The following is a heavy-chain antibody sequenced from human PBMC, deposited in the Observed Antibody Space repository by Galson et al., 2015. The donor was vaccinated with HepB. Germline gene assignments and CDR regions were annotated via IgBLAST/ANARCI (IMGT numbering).Heavy chain of an antibody. CDR3: AKGRIAARPIAVAPYFDY. CDR1: GFTFSSYA. D-gene: IGHD6-6*01. J-gene: IGHJ4*02. Sequence: SLRLSCAASGFTFSSYAMSWVRQAPGKGLEWVSAISGSGGSTYYADSVKGRFTISRDNSKNTLYLQMNSLRAEDTAVYYCAKGRIAARPIAVAPYFDYWGQGTLVTVSS. CDR2: ISGSGGST. V-gene: IGHV3-23*01.